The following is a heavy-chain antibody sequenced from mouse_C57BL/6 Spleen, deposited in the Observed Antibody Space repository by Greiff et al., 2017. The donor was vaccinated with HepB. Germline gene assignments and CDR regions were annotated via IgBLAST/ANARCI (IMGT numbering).Heavy chain of an antibody. V-gene: IGHV1-80*01. CDR1: GYAFSSYW. CDR3: ARGHYYGSSYSAMDY. CDR2: IYPGDGDT. J-gene: IGHJ4*01. D-gene: IGHD1-1*01. Sequence: VKLMESGAELVKPGASVKISCKASGYAFSSYWMNWVKQRPGKGLEWIGQIYPGDGDTNYNGKFKGKATLTADKSSSTAYMQLSSLTSEDSAVYFCARGHYYGSSYSAMDYWGQGTSVTVSS.